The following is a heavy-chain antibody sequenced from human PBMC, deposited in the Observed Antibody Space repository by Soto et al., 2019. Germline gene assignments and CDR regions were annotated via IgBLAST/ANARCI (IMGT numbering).Heavy chain of an antibody. CDR2: ISGSGGST. V-gene: IGHV3-23*01. Sequence: GGSLRLSCAASGFTFSSYAMSWVRQAPGEGLEWVSAISGSGGSTYYADSVKGRFTISRDNSKNTLYLQMNSLRAEDTAVYYCARERGPDWISSSVWFDPWGQGTLVTVSS. CDR3: ARERGPDWISSSVWFDP. J-gene: IGHJ5*02. CDR1: GFTFSSYA. D-gene: IGHD6-6*01.